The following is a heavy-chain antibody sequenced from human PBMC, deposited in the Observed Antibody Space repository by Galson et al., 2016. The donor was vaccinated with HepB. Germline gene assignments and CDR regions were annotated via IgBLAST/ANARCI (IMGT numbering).Heavy chain of an antibody. CDR1: GFTFSSYA. Sequence: SLRLSCAASGFTFSSYAMSWVRQAPGKGLELVSSISGSGRSTYYADSVKGRYAISRGNSKNTLNLQMNSLRAEDTAMYFCARHFSGSYLGQGTLVTVSS. CDR2: ISGSGRST. CDR3: ARHFSGSY. V-gene: IGHV3-23*01. D-gene: IGHD3-22*01. J-gene: IGHJ4*02.